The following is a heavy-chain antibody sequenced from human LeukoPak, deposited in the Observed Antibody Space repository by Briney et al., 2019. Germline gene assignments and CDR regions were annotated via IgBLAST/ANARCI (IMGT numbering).Heavy chain of an antibody. Sequence: SQTLSLTCTVSGGSISSGDYYWSWIRQPPGKGLEWIGYIYYSGSTNYNPSLKSRVTISVDTSKNQFSLKLSSVTAADTAVYDCARDPIFLEVSLRGEAFDIWGQGTMVTVSS. D-gene: IGHD3-3*02. V-gene: IGHV4-61*08. CDR3: ARDPIFLEVSLRGEAFDI. J-gene: IGHJ3*02. CDR1: GGSISSGDYY. CDR2: IYYSGST.